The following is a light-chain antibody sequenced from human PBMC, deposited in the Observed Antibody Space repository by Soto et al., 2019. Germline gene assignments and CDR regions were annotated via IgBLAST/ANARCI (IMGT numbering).Light chain of an antibody. Sequence: EIVLTQSPGTLSLSPGEGATLSCRASQSVSSSYLAWYQQKPGQAPRLLIYGASSRATGIPDRFSGSGSGRDFTLTISRLQPEDFAVYYCQQYGSSPGTFGGGTKVDIK. J-gene: IGKJ4*01. V-gene: IGKV3-20*01. CDR3: QQYGSSPGT. CDR2: GAS. CDR1: QSVSSSY.